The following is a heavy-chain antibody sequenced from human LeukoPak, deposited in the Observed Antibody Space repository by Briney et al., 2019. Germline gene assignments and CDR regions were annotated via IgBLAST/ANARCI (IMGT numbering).Heavy chain of an antibody. D-gene: IGHD6-13*01. CDR1: GFTFSSYA. CDR3: AKDLGIAAAGYQFDY. Sequence: PGGSLRLSCAASGFTFSSYAMSWVRQAPGKGLEWVSAISGSGGSTYYADSVKGRFTISRDNSKNTLYLQMNSLRAEDTAVYYCAKDLGIAAAGYQFDYWGQGTLVTVPS. V-gene: IGHV3-23*01. CDR2: ISGSGGST. J-gene: IGHJ4*02.